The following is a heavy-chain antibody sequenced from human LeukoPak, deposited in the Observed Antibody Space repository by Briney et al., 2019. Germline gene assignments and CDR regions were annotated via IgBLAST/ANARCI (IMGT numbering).Heavy chain of an antibody. CDR3: ARGRPRGYSYGSAYFDY. D-gene: IGHD5-18*01. CDR1: GGSISTTSYY. V-gene: IGHV4-39*07. Sequence: SETLSLTCTVSGGSISTTSYYWGWIRQPPGKGLERIGNIYYSGSTYYNPSLKSRVTISVDTSKNQFSLKLSSVTAADTAVYYCARGRPRGYSYGSAYFDYWGQGTLVTVSS. J-gene: IGHJ4*02. CDR2: IYYSGST.